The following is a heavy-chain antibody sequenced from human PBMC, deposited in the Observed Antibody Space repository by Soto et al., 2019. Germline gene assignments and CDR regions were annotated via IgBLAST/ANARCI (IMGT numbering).Heavy chain of an antibody. Sequence: QVQLVQSGAEVKKPGSSVKVPCKASGGTLISYAFSWVRQAPGQGLEWMGGIIPIFGTTHYAQKFQARVTITADESTSAAYMVLSSLRSEDTAVYYCATSRTACVSSTCVIDNWGRGTLITVSS. V-gene: IGHV1-69*12. CDR1: GGTLISYA. CDR3: ATSRTACVSSTCVIDN. CDR2: IIPIFGTT. J-gene: IGHJ4*02. D-gene: IGHD2-2*01.